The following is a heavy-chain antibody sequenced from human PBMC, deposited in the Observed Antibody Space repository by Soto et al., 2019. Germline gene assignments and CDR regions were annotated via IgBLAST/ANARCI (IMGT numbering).Heavy chain of an antibody. CDR3: ARGGRITMIVGY. V-gene: IGHV1-69*02. CDR1: GGTFSSYT. Sequence: SVKVSCKASGGTFSSYTISWVRQAPGQRLEWMGRIIASHGITNYSQKFQGRVTITRDTSASTAYMELSSLRSEDTAVYYCARGGRITMIVGYWGQGTLVTVSS. CDR2: IIASHGIT. J-gene: IGHJ4*02. D-gene: IGHD3-22*01.